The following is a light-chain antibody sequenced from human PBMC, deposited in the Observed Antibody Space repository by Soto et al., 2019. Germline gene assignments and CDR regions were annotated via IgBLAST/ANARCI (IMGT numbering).Light chain of an antibody. Sequence: DIVMTQSPLSLPVTPGEPASISCRSSQSLLHSNGYNYLDWYLQKPGQSPQLLIYLGSNRASGVPDRFSGGGSGTDFTLKISRVEAEDVGVYYCMQALQTPGTFGQGTKLEIK. CDR1: QSLLHSNGYNY. CDR2: LGS. CDR3: MQALQTPGT. V-gene: IGKV2-28*01. J-gene: IGKJ2*01.